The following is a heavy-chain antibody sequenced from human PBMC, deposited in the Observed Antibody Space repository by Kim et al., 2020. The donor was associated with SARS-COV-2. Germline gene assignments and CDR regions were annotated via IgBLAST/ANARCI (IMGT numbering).Heavy chain of an antibody. CDR3: AKGGTMARFDY. V-gene: IGHV3-23*01. J-gene: IGHJ4*02. D-gene: IGHD3-10*01. Sequence: YYADSVKGRFTISRDNSKNTLDLQMNSLRAEDTAVYYCAKGGTMARFDYWGQGTLVTVSS.